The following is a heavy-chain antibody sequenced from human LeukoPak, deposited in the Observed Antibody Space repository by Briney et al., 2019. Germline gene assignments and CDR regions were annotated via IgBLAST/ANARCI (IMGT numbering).Heavy chain of an antibody. V-gene: IGHV1-24*01. Sequence: ASVKVSCTVSGYTLTELSMHWVRQAPGKGLEWMGGFDPEDGETIYAQKFQGRVTMTEDTSTDTAYMELSSLRSEDTAVYYCAAGGSWYQQIFDYWGQGTLVTVSS. CDR3: AAGGSWYQQIFDY. D-gene: IGHD6-13*01. J-gene: IGHJ4*02. CDR1: GYTLTELS. CDR2: FDPEDGET.